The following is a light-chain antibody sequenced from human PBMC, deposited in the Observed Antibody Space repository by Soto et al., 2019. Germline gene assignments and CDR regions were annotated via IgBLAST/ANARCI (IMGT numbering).Light chain of an antibody. CDR1: QSVRDN. Sequence: EIVMTHSPATLSMSPGERATLSCRASQSVRDNLAWYQQKPGQAPRLIIYGASTRATGIPARFSGSGSGTEFTLTINSLQSEDFALYFCQQSNNWPYTFGQGTKLEIK. J-gene: IGKJ2*01. CDR3: QQSNNWPYT. V-gene: IGKV3-15*01. CDR2: GAS.